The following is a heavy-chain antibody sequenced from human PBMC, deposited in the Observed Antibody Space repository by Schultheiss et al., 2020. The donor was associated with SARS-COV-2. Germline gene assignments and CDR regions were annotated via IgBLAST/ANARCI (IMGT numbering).Heavy chain of an antibody. CDR3: ARDYDFWSGYYFYYGMDV. D-gene: IGHD3-3*01. CDR2: INTNTGNP. Sequence: ASVKVSCKASGYTFTTYDINWVRQAPGQGLEWMGWINTNTGNPTYAQGFTGRFVFSLDTSVSTAYLQICSLKAEDTAVYYCARDYDFWSGYYFYYGMDVWGQGTTVTVSS. J-gene: IGHJ6*02. CDR1: GYTFTTYD. V-gene: IGHV7-4-1*01.